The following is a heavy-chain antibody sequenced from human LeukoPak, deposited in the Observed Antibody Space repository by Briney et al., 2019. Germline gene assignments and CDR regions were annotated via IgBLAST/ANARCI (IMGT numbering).Heavy chain of an antibody. V-gene: IGHV4-59*01. CDR1: GHSMRSCY. Sequence: SETLSLTCTVSGHSMRSCYWSWTRQPPGKGLEWIGYIYYSGSTNYNPSLKSRVTISVDTSKNQFSLKLSSVTAADTAVYYCARLWYYYDSSAYYGEFDYWGQGTLVTVSS. CDR3: ARLWYYYDSSAYYGEFDY. D-gene: IGHD3-22*01. CDR2: IYYSGST. J-gene: IGHJ4*02.